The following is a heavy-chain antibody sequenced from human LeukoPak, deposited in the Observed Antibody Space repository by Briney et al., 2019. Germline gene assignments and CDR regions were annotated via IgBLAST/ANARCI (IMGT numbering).Heavy chain of an antibody. V-gene: IGHV1-2*02. CDR2: INPNSGGT. CDR1: GYTFTGYY. CDR3: ARDLENTAMAYFDY. Sequence: ASVKVSCKASGYTFTGYYMHWVRQAPGQGLEWMGWINPNSGGTNYAQKFQGRVTMTRDTSISTAYMELSRLRSEDTAVYYCARDLENTAMAYFDYWGQGTLVTVSS. J-gene: IGHJ4*02. D-gene: IGHD5-18*01.